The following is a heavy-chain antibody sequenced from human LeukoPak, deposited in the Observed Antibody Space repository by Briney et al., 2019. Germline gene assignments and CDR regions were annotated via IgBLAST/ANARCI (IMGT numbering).Heavy chain of an antibody. CDR3: AKVRLGYYYYYMDV. Sequence: GGSLRLSCEASGFTFSSYGMHWVRQAPGKGLEGVAVISYDGSNKYYADSVKGRFTISRDNSKNTLYLQMNSLRAEDTAVYYCAKVRLGYYYYYMDVWGKGTTVTISS. V-gene: IGHV3-30*18. D-gene: IGHD6-19*01. CDR1: GFTFSSYG. J-gene: IGHJ6*03. CDR2: ISYDGSNK.